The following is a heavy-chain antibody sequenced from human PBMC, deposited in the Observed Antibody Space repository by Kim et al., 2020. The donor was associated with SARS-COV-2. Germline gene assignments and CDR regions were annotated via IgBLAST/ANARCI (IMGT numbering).Heavy chain of an antibody. CDR2: ISSSSYT. D-gene: IGHD3-22*01. CDR3: ARGGYYYDSSGSLHPFDY. Sequence: GGSLRLSCAASGFTFSDYYMSWIRQAPGKGLEWVSYISSSSYTNYADSVKGRFTISRDNAKNSLYLQMNSLRAEDTAVYYCARGGYYYDSSGSLHPFDYWGQGTLVTVSS. J-gene: IGHJ4*02. CDR1: GFTFSDYY. V-gene: IGHV3-11*05.